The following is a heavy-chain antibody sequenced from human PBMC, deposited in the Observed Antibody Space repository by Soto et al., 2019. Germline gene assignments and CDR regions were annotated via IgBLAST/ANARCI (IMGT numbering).Heavy chain of an antibody. V-gene: IGHV3-30-3*01. CDR1: GFNYSKFD. CDR2: ISFDGNRR. D-gene: IGHD2-2*02. CDR3: AKDGAVPAVIGHYYYGMDV. J-gene: IGHJ6*02. Sequence: GGSLRLFCAASGFNYSKFDMHWVRQARGKELEGVAVISFDGNRRYYPGSVKGRFTISRDNSQNALYLQMNSLRAEDTAVYFCAKDGAVPAVIGHYYYGMDVWGQGTTVTVSS.